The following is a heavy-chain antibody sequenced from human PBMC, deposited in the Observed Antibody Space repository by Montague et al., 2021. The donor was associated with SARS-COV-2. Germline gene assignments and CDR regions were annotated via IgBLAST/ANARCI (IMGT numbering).Heavy chain of an antibody. CDR2: IYYNGRT. CDR3: ARGTEVGAFDY. V-gene: IGHV4-59*01. Sequence: SETLSLTCTVSGGSINGYYWTWVRQPPGKALQWIAHIYYNGRTSYIPSLKSRLSVSLDKAKYQFSLELTSVTAADTARYFCARGTEVGAFDYWGQGALVSVSS. CDR1: GGSINGYY. D-gene: IGHD1-26*01. J-gene: IGHJ4*02.